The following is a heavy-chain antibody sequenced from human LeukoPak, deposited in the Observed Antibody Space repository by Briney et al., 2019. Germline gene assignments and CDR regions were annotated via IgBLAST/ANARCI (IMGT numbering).Heavy chain of an antibody. J-gene: IGHJ4*02. V-gene: IGHV1-2*02. D-gene: IGHD3-22*01. CDR2: INPNSGGT. CDR1: GYTFTGYY. Sequence: GASVKVSCKASGYTFTGYYMHWVRQAPGQGLEWMGGINPNSGGTNYAQKFKGRATMTRDTSISTAHMELSRLRSDDTAVYYCARDHNYYDSSGYYLLWGQGTLVTVSS. CDR3: ARDHNYYDSSGYYLL.